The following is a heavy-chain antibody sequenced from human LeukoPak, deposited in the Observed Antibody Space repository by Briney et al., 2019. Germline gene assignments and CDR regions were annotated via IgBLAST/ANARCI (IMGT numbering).Heavy chain of an antibody. D-gene: IGHD3-9*01. CDR2: FDPEDGET. Sequence: ASVKVSCKVSGYTLTELSMHWVRQAPGKGLEWMGGFDPEDGETIYAQKFQGRVTMTEDTSTDTAYMELSSLRSEDTAVYYCVNLSGYDYYYMDVWGKGTTVTVSS. V-gene: IGHV1-24*01. CDR3: VNLSGYDYYYMDV. J-gene: IGHJ6*03. CDR1: GYTLTELS.